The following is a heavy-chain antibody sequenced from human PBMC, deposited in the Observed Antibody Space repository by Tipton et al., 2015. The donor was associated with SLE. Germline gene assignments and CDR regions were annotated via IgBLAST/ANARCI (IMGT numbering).Heavy chain of an antibody. V-gene: IGHV4-59*01. CDR3: ARSGSYPYYYYYMDV. CDR1: GDSITSYY. D-gene: IGHD1-26*01. Sequence: TLSLTCTVSGDSITSYYWNWIRQPPGKGLEWIGYIYYNGHTNYSPSLKSRVTLSVDTSKNQFSLTLSSVTAADTAVYYCARSGSYPYYYYYMDVWGKGTTVTVSS. J-gene: IGHJ6*03. CDR2: IYYNGHT.